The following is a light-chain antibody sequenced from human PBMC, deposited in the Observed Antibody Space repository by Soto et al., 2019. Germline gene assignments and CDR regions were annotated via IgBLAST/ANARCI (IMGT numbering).Light chain of an antibody. CDR2: GAT. V-gene: IGKV3-11*01. J-gene: IGKJ2*01. CDR1: QSVSSY. CDR3: QQRSSWFT. Sequence: EIVLTQSPATMSLSPGERATLSCRASQSVSSYLAWYQQKRGQAPRLLIYGATNRATGIPARFSGSGTGTDFTLTISSLEPEDFAVYYCQQRSSWFTFGQGTKLEIK.